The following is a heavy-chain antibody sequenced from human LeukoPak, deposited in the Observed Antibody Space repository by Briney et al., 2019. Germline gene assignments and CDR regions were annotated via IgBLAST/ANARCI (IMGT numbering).Heavy chain of an antibody. CDR2: ISSSSRAI. CDR1: GFTFSSHA. Sequence: GGSLRLSCAVSGFTFSSHAMNWVRRAPGKGLEWVSYISSSSRAIYYADSVKGRFTISRDNSKNSLYLQMDSLGAEDTAVYYCARDLYSRLDYWGQGTLVTVSS. J-gene: IGHJ4*02. CDR3: ARDLYSRLDY. V-gene: IGHV3-48*04. D-gene: IGHD5-18*01.